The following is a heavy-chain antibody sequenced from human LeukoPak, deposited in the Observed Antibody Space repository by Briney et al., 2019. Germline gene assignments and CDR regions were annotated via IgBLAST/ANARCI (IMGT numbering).Heavy chain of an antibody. J-gene: IGHJ4*02. CDR1: GFSFNIYA. Sequence: PGGSLRLSCAASGFSFNIYAMSWVRQAPGKGLEWVSTISGSGGDKYYADSVKGRFTISRDNSKNTLYLQMNSLRAEDTAVYYCAKDCLTGSYGYFDYWGLGALVTVSS. D-gene: IGHD3-10*01. V-gene: IGHV3-23*01. CDR2: ISGSGGDK. CDR3: AKDCLTGSYGYFDY.